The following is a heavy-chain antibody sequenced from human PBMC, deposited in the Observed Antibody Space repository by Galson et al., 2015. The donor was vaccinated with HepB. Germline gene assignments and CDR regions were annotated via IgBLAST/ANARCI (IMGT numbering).Heavy chain of an antibody. D-gene: IGHD6-13*01. CDR1: GFTVSSNY. J-gene: IGHJ4*02. Sequence: LRLSCAASGFTVSSNYMSWVRQAPGKGLEWVSVIYIGGTTNYADSVKDRFTISRDNPKNTLYLQMNNLRAEDTAVYYCARDLRTQQLVEYWGQGTLVTVSS. CDR3: ARDLRTQQLVEY. CDR2: IYIGGTT. V-gene: IGHV3-53*01.